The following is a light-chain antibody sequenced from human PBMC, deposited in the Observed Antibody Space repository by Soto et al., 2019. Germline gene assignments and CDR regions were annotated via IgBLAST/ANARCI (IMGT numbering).Light chain of an antibody. CDR1: SSDVGGYNY. CDR2: DVS. CDR3: SSYTSSSTLVV. Sequence: QSVLTQPASVAGSPGQSITISCTGTSSDVGGYNYVSWYQQHPGKAPKLMIYDVSNRPSGVSNRFSGSKSGNTASLTISGLQAEEEADYYCSSYTSSSTLVVFGGGTKRTVL. V-gene: IGLV2-14*01. J-gene: IGLJ2*01.